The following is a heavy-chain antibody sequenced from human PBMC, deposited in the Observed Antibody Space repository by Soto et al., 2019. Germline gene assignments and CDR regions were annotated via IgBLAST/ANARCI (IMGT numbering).Heavy chain of an antibody. CDR1: GFTFSSYA. CDR3: AKDFWREVASHDYGDYADIDY. D-gene: IGHD4-17*01. Sequence: GGSLRLSCAASGFTFSSYAMSWVRQAPGKGLEWVSAISGSGGSTYYADSVKGRFTISRDNSKNTLYLQMNSLRAEDTAVYYCAKDFWREVASHDYGDYADIDYWGQGTLVTVSS. J-gene: IGHJ4*02. V-gene: IGHV3-23*01. CDR2: ISGSGGST.